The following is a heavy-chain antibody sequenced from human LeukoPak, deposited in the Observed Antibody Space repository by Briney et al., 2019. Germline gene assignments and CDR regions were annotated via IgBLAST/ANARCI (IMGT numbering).Heavy chain of an antibody. Sequence: PSETLSLTCTVSGGSISSSSYYWGWIRQPPGKGLEWIGSIYYSGSTYYNPSLKSRVTISVDTSKNQFSLKLSSVTAADTAVYYCARTRNYYDSSGYQSGFDYWGQGTLVTVSS. CDR3: ARTRNYYDSSGYQSGFDY. J-gene: IGHJ4*02. V-gene: IGHV4-39*07. CDR2: IYYSGST. D-gene: IGHD3-22*01. CDR1: GGSISSSSYY.